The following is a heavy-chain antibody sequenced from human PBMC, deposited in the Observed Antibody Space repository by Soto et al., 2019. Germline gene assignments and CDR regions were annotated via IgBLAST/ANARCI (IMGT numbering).Heavy chain of an antibody. CDR2: ITYGGGST. CDR1: GFTFSNYA. V-gene: IGHV3-23*01. J-gene: IGHJ4*02. CDR3: AKLCGGDTQRDFFDY. Sequence: EVQLLESGGGLVQPGGSLRLSCAASGFTFSNYAMSWVRQAPGKGLEWVSAITYGGGSTYYADSVKGRFTISRDNSKNTVYLQVTSLRAEDTAVYYCAKLCGGDTQRDFFDYWGQGTLVTVSS. D-gene: IGHD5-18*01.